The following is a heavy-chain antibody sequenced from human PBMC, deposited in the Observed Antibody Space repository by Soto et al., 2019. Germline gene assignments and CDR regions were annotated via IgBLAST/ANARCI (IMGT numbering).Heavy chain of an antibody. V-gene: IGHV1-45*02. CDR3: AASPEGVRWIQLGDAFDI. Sequence: SVKVSCKASGYTFTYRYLHWVRQAPGQALEWMGWITPFNGNTNYAQKFQDRVTITRDRSMSTAYMELSSLRSEDTAMYYCAASPEGVRWIQLGDAFDILGKGTMVTV. CDR2: ITPFNGNT. D-gene: IGHD5-18*01. J-gene: IGHJ3*02. CDR1: GYTFTYRY.